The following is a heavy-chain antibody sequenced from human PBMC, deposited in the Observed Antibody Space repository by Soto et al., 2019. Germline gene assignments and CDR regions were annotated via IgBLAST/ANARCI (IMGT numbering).Heavy chain of an antibody. J-gene: IGHJ5*02. V-gene: IGHV4-34*12. CDR3: ARMYSSGSGWFHP. CDR2: IIHSEST. D-gene: IGHD6-19*01. Sequence: ASETLSLTCAVYGGSFSAYYWSWVRQPPGKGLEWIGEIIHSESTKYNPSLKSRVTISVDTSKNQFSLKLSSVTAADTARYYCARMYSSGSGWFHPWGQGTLVTVSS. CDR1: GGSFSAYY.